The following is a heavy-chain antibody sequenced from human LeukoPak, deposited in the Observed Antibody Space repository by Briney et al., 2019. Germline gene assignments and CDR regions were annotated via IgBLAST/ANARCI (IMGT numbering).Heavy chain of an antibody. J-gene: IGHJ5*02. Sequence: EASVKVSCKASGYTFTSYYMHWVRQAPGQGLEWMGIINPSGGSTSYAQKFQGRVTMTRDTSTSTVYMELNSLKSEDTAVYYCARGPPTTMTNRYFGLFDPWGQGTSVTVSS. V-gene: IGHV1-46*01. CDR3: ARGPPTTMTNRYFGLFDP. D-gene: IGHD3-9*01. CDR2: INPSGGST. CDR1: GYTFTSYY.